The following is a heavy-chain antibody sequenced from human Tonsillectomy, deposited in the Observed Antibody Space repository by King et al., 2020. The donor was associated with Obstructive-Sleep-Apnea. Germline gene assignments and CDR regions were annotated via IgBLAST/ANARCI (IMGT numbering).Heavy chain of an antibody. V-gene: IGHV3-23*04. J-gene: IGHJ4*01. CDR3: AKVTGGDC. CDR1: GFTFSNYD. D-gene: IGHD7-27*01. Sequence: QLVQSGGGLVQPGGSLRLSCVASGFTFSNYDMTWVRQAPGKGLEWVSTISGGGGSTYYADSVKGRFTISRDNSKNTLHLQMDSLSAEDTAVYYCAKVTGGDCWGQGTLVTVSS. CDR2: ISGGGGST.